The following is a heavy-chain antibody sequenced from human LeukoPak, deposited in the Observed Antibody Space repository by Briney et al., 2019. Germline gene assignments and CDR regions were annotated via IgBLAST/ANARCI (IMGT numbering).Heavy chain of an antibody. J-gene: IGHJ6*04. CDR2: IIPVFGTG. D-gene: IGHD3-22*01. V-gene: IGHV1-69*13. CDR1: GGTFSSYA. Sequence: ASVKVSCKASGGTFSSYAISWVRQAPGQGLEWMGGIIPVFGTGNYAQKFQGRVTITADESTSTAYMELNSLRSEDTAVYYCARGPYDSRGQDYYHYRMDVWGKGTTVTVSS. CDR3: ARGPYDSRGQDYYHYRMDV.